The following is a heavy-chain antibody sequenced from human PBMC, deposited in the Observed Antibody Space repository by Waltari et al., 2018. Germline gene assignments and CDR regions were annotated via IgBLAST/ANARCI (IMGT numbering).Heavy chain of an antibody. CDR1: GGSFSGYY. Sequence: QVQLQQWGAGLLKPSETLSLTCAVYGGSFSGYYWSWIRQPPGKGLEWLGEINHSGSTNYNPSLKSRVTISVDTSKNQFSLKLSSVTAADTAVYYCARGPPTYYDFWRDNYYYYYGMDVWGQGTTVTVSS. V-gene: IGHV4-34*01. CDR2: INHSGST. D-gene: IGHD3-3*01. J-gene: IGHJ6*02. CDR3: ARGPPTYYDFWRDNYYYYYGMDV.